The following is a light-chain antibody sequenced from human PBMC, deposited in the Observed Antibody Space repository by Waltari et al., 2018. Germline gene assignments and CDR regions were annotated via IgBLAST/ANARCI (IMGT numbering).Light chain of an antibody. CDR1: QSVSSY. CDR3: QQYGSSPFT. CDR2: GAS. V-gene: IGKV3-11*01. Sequence: EIVLTQSPATLSLSPGERATLSCRASQSVSSYLAWYQHKPGQAPRLLIYGASNRATGIPARFSGSGSGTDFTLTISSLEPEDSAVYYCQQYGSSPFTFGPGTRVHI. J-gene: IGKJ3*01.